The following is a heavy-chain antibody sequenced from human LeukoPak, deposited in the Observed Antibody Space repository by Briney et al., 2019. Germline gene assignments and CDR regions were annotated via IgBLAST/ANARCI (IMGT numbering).Heavy chain of an antibody. V-gene: IGHV4-59*01. Sequence: LETLSLTCTVSGGSISSYYWSWIRQPPGKGLEWIGYIYYSGSTNYNPSLKSRVTISVDTSKNQFSLKLSSVTAADTAVYYCARAARYSSSWDYYYGMDVWGQGTTVTVSS. CDR3: ARAARYSSSWDYYYGMDV. CDR1: GGSISSYY. D-gene: IGHD6-13*01. CDR2: IYYSGST. J-gene: IGHJ6*02.